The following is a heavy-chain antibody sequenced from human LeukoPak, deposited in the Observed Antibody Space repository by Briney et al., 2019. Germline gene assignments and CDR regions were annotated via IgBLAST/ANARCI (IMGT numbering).Heavy chain of an antibody. Sequence: GASVIVSCKASGYTFTDFYMHWVQQAPGQGLEWMGWISAYNGNTNYAQKLQGRVTMTTDTSTSTAYMELRSLRSDDTAVYYCARNDHGGLWFGDPYYFDYWGQGTLVTVSS. CDR1: GYTFTDFY. J-gene: IGHJ4*02. V-gene: IGHV1-18*04. CDR2: ISAYNGNT. D-gene: IGHD3-10*01. CDR3: ARNDHGGLWFGDPYYFDY.